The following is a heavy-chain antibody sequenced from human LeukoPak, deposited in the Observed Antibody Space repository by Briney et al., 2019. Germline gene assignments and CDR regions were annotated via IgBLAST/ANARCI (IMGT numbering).Heavy chain of an antibody. D-gene: IGHD6-19*01. CDR2: IYHSGST. Sequence: SETLSLTCTVSGYSISSGYYWCWIRQPPGKRLEWIGSIYHSGSTFDNPSLKSRVTISVDTSKNQFSLKLSSVTAADTAVYYCARGRVAVYYMDVWGKGTRVSISS. CDR1: GYSISSGYY. V-gene: IGHV4-38-2*02. J-gene: IGHJ6*03. CDR3: ARGRVAVYYMDV.